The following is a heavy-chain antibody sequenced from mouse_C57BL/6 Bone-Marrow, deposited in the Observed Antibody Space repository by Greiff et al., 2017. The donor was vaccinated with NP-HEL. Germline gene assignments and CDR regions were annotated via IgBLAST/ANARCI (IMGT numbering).Heavy chain of an antibody. V-gene: IGHV5-12*01. CDR1: GFTFSDYY. D-gene: IGHD1-1*01. Sequence: EVKLVESGGGLVQPGGSLKLSCAASGFTFSDYYMYWVRQTPEKRLEWVAYISNGGGSTYYPDTVKGRFPISRDNAKNTLYLQMSRLKSEDTAMYYCARRGGYYYGSSWSDWYFDVWGTGTTVTVSS. CDR2: ISNGGGST. J-gene: IGHJ1*03. CDR3: ARRGGYYYGSSWSDWYFDV.